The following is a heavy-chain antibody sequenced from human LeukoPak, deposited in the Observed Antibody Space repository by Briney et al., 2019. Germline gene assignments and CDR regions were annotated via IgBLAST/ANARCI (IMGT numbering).Heavy chain of an antibody. V-gene: IGHV3-64*01. J-gene: IGHJ4*02. Sequence: GGSLRLSCAASGFTFSSYAMHWVRQAPGKGLEYVSAISSNGGSTYYANSVKGRFTISRDNSKNTLYLQMGSLRAEDMAVYYCARVSESYYYDSSGPMGYFDYWGQGTLVTVSS. CDR3: ARVSESYYYDSSGPMGYFDY. CDR2: ISSNGGST. CDR1: GFTFSSYA. D-gene: IGHD3-22*01.